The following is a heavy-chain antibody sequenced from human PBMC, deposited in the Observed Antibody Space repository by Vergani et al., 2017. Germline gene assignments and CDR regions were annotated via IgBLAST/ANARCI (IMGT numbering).Heavy chain of an antibody. V-gene: IGHV4-34*01. CDR3: ARGAAARQYAYYYYYMDV. D-gene: IGHD6-6*01. Sequence: QVQLQQWGAGLLKPSETLSLTCAVYGGSFSGYYWSWIRQPPGKGLEWIGEINHSGSTNYNPSLKSRVTISVDTSKNQFSLKLSSVTAADTAVYYCARGAAARQYAYYYYYMDVWGEGTTVTVSS. CDR1: GGSFSGYY. CDR2: INHSGST. J-gene: IGHJ6*03.